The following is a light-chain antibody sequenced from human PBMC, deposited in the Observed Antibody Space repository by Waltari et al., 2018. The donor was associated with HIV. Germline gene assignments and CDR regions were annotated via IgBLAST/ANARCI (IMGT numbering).Light chain of an antibody. V-gene: IGLV3-21*02. J-gene: IGLJ2*01. Sequence: YVLTQPPSVSVAPGQTARITCGGNNIRTKSVHWYQQKPGQAPELVVYDDVDRPSGIPERFSGSNSGNTATLTISRVDAGDEADYYCQVWDSGSEPPVVFGGGTKLTVL. CDR2: DDV. CDR1: NIRTKS. CDR3: QVWDSGSEPPVV.